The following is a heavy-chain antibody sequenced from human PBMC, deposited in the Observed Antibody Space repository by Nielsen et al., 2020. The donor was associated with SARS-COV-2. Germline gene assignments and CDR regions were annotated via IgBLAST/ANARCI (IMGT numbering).Heavy chain of an antibody. Sequence: SETLSLTCAVYGGSFSGYYWSWIHQPPGKGLEWIGEINHSGSTNYNPSLKSRVTISVDTSKNQFSLKLSSVTAADTAVYYCARGLNYYDSSGYYGPGYFDLWGRGTLVTVSS. V-gene: IGHV4-34*01. CDR2: INHSGST. CDR3: ARGLNYYDSSGYYGPGYFDL. D-gene: IGHD3-22*01. J-gene: IGHJ2*01. CDR1: GGSFSGYY.